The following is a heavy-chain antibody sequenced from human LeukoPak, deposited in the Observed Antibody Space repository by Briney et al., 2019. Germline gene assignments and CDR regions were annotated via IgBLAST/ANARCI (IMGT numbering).Heavy chain of an antibody. Sequence: SETLSLTCTVSGGSISSGSYYWSWIRQPAGKGLEWIGRIYTSGSTNYNPSLKSRVTISVDTSKNQFSLKLSSVTAADTAVYYCARARIPLQYYYDSSGYQDYFDYWGQGTLVTVSS. V-gene: IGHV4-61*02. CDR1: GGSISSGSYY. J-gene: IGHJ4*02. CDR2: IYTSGST. D-gene: IGHD3-22*01. CDR3: ARARIPLQYYYDSSGYQDYFDY.